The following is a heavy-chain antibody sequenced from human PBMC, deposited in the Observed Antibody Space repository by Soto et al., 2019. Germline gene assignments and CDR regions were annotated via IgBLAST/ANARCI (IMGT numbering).Heavy chain of an antibody. CDR1: RYTFTSYG. Sequence: AASVKGSCKPSRYTFTSYGIVWRRQAPGQGLEWMGWISAYDGNTDYVQELQGRVSMTTDTSTTTAYMELRSLSSDDTAVYYCARYCGGECYTDWGQGTLVTVSS. D-gene: IGHD2-21*01. V-gene: IGHV1-18*01. CDR3: ARYCGGECYTD. CDR2: ISAYDGNT. J-gene: IGHJ4*02.